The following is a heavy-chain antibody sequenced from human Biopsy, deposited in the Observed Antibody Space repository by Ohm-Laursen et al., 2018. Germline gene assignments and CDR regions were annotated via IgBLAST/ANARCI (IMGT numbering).Heavy chain of an antibody. Sequence: ASVKGSCNASGYSFTKYYINWVRQAPGQGLEWMGIINPTGGTTSYAEKFQGRVTLTRDTSTGTVYLELNSLIYEDTALYYCARDETGSSVFGPYYYGMDVWGQGTTVTVSS. CDR2: INPTGGTT. CDR3: ARDETGSSVFGPYYYGMDV. D-gene: IGHD3-9*01. V-gene: IGHV1-46*01. CDR1: GYSFTKYY. J-gene: IGHJ6*02.